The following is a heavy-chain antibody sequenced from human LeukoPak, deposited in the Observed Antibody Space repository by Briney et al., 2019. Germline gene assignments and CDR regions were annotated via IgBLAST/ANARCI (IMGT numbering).Heavy chain of an antibody. Sequence: GGSLRLSCAASGFTFTRSWMRWVRQAPGKGLEWVASIKQDGSEKYYVDSVKGRFTISADSAKNSLSLQMSSLRAEDTAVYYCVRASTTMASGYWGQGTPVTVSS. CDR2: IKQDGSEK. D-gene: IGHD5-24*01. CDR1: GFTFTRSW. CDR3: VRASTTMASGY. J-gene: IGHJ4*02. V-gene: IGHV3-7*05.